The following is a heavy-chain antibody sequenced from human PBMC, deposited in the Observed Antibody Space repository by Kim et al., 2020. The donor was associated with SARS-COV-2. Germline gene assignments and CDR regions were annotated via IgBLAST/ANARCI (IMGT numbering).Heavy chain of an antibody. CDR2: RRQGGGGA. CDR3: ARDRASYALDY. J-gene: IGHJ4*02. V-gene: IGHV3-7*03. D-gene: IGHD1-26*01. Sequence: GGSLRLSCAASGFTFSNYCMSWVRQAPGKGLEWVASRRQGGGGASYVDSVKGRFTISRDNANNLLYLQMNNVRVEDTAVYFCARDRASYALDYWGQGTLV. CDR1: GFTFSNYC.